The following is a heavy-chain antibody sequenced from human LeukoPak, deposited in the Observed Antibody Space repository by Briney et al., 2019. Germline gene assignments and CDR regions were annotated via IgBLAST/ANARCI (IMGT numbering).Heavy chain of an antibody. CDR1: GFTFSSSG. D-gene: IGHD6-13*01. V-gene: IGHV3-23*01. Sequence: GRSPRLSCAASGFTFSSSGMSWVRQAPGKGLEWVSTISGSGSSTYYADSVKGRFTISRDNSKNTLYLQMNSLRAEDTAIYYCAKRDSSNMAYFDPWGQGTLVTVSS. CDR3: AKRDSSNMAYFDP. J-gene: IGHJ5*02. CDR2: ISGSGSST.